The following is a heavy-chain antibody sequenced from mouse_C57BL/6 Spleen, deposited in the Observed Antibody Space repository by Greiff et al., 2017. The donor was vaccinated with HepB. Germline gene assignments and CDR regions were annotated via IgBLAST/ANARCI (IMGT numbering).Heavy chain of an antibody. J-gene: IGHJ2*01. D-gene: IGHD1-1*01. Sequence: DVMLVESGGGLVQPGGSLKLSCAASGFTFSDYYMYWVRQTPEKRLEWVAYISNGGGSTYYPDTVKGRFTISRDNAKNTLYLQMSRLKSEDTAMYYCARQGYYGSSYVAPFDYWGQGTTLTVSS. CDR3: ARQGYYGSSYVAPFDY. CDR2: ISNGGGST. CDR1: GFTFSDYY. V-gene: IGHV5-12*01.